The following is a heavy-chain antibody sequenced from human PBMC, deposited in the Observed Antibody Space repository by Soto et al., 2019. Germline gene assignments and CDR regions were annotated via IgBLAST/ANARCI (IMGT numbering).Heavy chain of an antibody. D-gene: IGHD5-12*01. Sequence: QLQLQESGPGLVKPSETLSLTCTVSGGSISTYYWNWIRQPPGQGLEWIGDIYYSGRTNYNPSLKSRVAISVDMSKNQFSLNLSSVTPADTAVYYCARGRGYSGQRRGWFDPWGQGTLVTVSS. CDR3: ARGRGYSGQRRGWFDP. V-gene: IGHV4-59*01. CDR1: GGSISTYY. CDR2: IYYSGRT. J-gene: IGHJ5*02.